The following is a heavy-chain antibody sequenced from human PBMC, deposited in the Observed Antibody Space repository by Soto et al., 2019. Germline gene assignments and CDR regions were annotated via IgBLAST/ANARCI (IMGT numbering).Heavy chain of an antibody. CDR1: GGLFSSFA. CDR2: IIPVFGTT. J-gene: IGHJ4*02. D-gene: IGHD3-16*01. CDR3: ARGGGPYVWFNEF. Sequence: QEQLVQSGPEVKKPGSSVKVSCKDSGGLFSSFAISWVRQAPGQGLEWLGGIIPVFGTTNYAERFQGRVTITADESTNTAYMELRSLISGDTAKYYCARGGGPYVWFNEFWGQGTLVTVSS. V-gene: IGHV1-69*01.